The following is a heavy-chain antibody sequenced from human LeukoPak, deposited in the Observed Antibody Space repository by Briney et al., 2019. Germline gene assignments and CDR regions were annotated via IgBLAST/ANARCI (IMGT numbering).Heavy chain of an antibody. CDR2: ISTSSSFL. J-gene: IGHJ3*02. CDR3: ARGRVGQWLVDAFDI. V-gene: IGHV3-21*01. D-gene: IGHD6-19*01. CDR1: GFTFSRYS. Sequence: GGSLRLSCAASGFTFSRYSMNWVRQAPGQGLEGVSSISTSSSFLYYADSVKGRFTISRDNAKNSLYLQMNSPRAEDTAVYYCARGRVGQWLVDAFDIWGKGTMVTVSS.